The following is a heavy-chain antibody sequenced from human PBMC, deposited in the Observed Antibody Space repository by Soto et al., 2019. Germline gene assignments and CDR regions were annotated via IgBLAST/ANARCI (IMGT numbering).Heavy chain of an antibody. V-gene: IGHV3-7*01. Sequence: PVGSLRLSCVASGFTFTSYWMSWVRQAPGKGLEWVANIKGDGSEKRYVDSVKGRLTISRDNAKNSVYLQMNSLRVEDTALYYCGRDEVRNGVGVWGQGTTVTVSS. CDR2: IKGDGSEK. J-gene: IGHJ6*02. CDR1: GFTFTSYW. CDR3: GRDEVRNGVGV.